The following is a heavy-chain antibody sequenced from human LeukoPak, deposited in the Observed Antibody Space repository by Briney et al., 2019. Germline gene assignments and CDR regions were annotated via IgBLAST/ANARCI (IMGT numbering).Heavy chain of an antibody. CDR3: AGVLLWFGESNWFDP. CDR1: GYTFASYA. Sequence: ASVKVSCKASGYTFASYAVHWVRQAPGQRLEWMGWINAGNGNTKYSQKFQGRVTITRDTSASTAYMELSSLRSEDTAVYYCAGVLLWFGESNWFDPWGQGTLVTVSS. CDR2: INAGNGNT. J-gene: IGHJ5*02. V-gene: IGHV1-3*01. D-gene: IGHD3-10*01.